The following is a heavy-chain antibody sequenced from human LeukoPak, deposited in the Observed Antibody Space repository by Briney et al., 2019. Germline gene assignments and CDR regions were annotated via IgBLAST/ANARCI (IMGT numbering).Heavy chain of an antibody. J-gene: IGHJ4*02. Sequence: GGSLRLSCAASGFTFSSYAMSWVRQAPGKGLEWVSAISGSGGSTYYAGSVEGRFTISRDNSKNTLYLQMNSLRAEDTTVYYCAKDTIAVAGRFDYWGQGTLVTVSS. CDR2: ISGSGGST. V-gene: IGHV3-23*01. CDR1: GFTFSSYA. CDR3: AKDTIAVAGRFDY. D-gene: IGHD6-19*01.